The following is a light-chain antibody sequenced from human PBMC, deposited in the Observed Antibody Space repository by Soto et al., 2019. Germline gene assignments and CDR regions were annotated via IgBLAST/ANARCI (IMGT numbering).Light chain of an antibody. CDR3: QQYNTWPRT. CDR2: GAS. CDR1: QSFASS. J-gene: IGKJ1*01. Sequence: ETVMTQSPATLSVSPGETASLSCRASQSFASSLAWYQQKPGQAPRLLIYGASTRATGIPARFSGSGSWTEFTLTISNLQSEDFAVYYCQQYNTWPRTFGQGTKVDIK. V-gene: IGKV3-15*01.